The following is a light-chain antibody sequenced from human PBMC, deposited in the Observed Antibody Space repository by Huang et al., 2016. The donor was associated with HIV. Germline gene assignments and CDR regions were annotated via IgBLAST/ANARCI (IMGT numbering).Light chain of an antibody. Sequence: EVVMTQSPVTLSVSPGERATLSCRASQSVSGNLAWYQQKPGQAPRLLIYGASTRATGIPAEFSGSGSGTEFTVTISSLQSEDFAVYFCQQYDDWPYTFGQGTELEI. CDR3: QQYDDWPYT. J-gene: IGKJ2*01. CDR1: QSVSGN. V-gene: IGKV3-15*01. CDR2: GAS.